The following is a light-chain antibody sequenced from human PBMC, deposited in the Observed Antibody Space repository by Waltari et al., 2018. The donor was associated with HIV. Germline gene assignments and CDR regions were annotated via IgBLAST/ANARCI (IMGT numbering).Light chain of an antibody. CDR3: SSYARNSPWL. J-gene: IGLJ2*01. Sequence: QSVLTQPASVSGAPGHSITISCTGTASDFGYYNYFSWYQQLPGKAPKLVIYDVTQRPSGISHRFSGSRSGTTASLTISGLQAEDEADYYCSSYARNSPWLFGGGTKLTVL. CDR1: ASDFGYYNY. CDR2: DVT. V-gene: IGLV2-14*03.